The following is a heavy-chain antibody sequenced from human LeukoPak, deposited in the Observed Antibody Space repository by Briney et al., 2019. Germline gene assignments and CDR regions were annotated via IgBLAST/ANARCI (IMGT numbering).Heavy chain of an antibody. V-gene: IGHV4-34*01. CDR3: ASGSYYDSSGQYDY. CDR1: GGSFSGYY. J-gene: IGHJ4*02. Sequence: SETLSLTCAVYGGSFSGYYWSWIRQPPGKGLEWIGEINHSGSTNYNPSLKSRVTISVDTSKNQFSLKLSSVTAADTAVYYCASGSYYDSSGQYDYWGQGTLVTVSS. D-gene: IGHD3-22*01. CDR2: INHSGST.